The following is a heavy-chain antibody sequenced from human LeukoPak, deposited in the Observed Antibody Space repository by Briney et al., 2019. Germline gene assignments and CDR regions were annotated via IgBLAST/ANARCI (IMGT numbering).Heavy chain of an antibody. J-gene: IGHJ4*02. Sequence: ASVKVSCKPSAYTFTSFGISWVRQAPGQGLEWIGWIGAYNGDTNYAQKFQGRVTMTTDTSTSTAYMDLRSLRSDDTAVYYCTRDHCRGDNCPSFDYWGQGTLVTVSS. CDR3: TRDHCRGDNCPSFDY. V-gene: IGHV1-18*04. CDR1: AYTFTSFG. D-gene: IGHD2-15*01. CDR2: IGAYNGDT.